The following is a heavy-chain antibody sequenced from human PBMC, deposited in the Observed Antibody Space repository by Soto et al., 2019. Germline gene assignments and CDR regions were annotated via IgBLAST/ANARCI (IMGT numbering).Heavy chain of an antibody. CDR2: ISSNGGST. Sequence: GGSLRLSCAASGLTFSSYAMHWVRQAPGKGLEYVSAISSNGGSTYYADSVKGRFTISRDNSKNTLYLQMNSLKTEDTAVYYCSHGYYQYFNSWGQGTLVTVSS. V-gene: IGHV3-64*04. D-gene: IGHD5-18*01. J-gene: IGHJ4*02. CDR3: SHGYYQYFNS. CDR1: GLTFSSYA.